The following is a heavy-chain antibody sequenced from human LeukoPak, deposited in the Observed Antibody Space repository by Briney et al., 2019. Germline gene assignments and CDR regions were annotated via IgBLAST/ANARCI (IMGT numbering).Heavy chain of an antibody. D-gene: IGHD1-14*01. Sequence: GGSLRLSCAASGFNFDDYAMHWVRQAPGKGLEWVSGIGYRTGVIDHADSVKGRFTISRDNAKNSLYLQMNSLRPEDTAFYYCVKGIDRTKTQAWGYYFDRWGQGTLVTVSS. J-gene: IGHJ4*02. CDR1: GFNFDDYA. CDR3: VKGIDRTKTQAWGYYFDR. CDR2: IGYRTGVI. V-gene: IGHV3-9*01.